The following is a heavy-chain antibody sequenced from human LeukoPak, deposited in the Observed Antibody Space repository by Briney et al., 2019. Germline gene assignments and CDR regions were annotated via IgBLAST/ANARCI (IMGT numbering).Heavy chain of an antibody. Sequence: SETLSLTCAVYGGSFSGYYWSWIRQSPGKGLEWIREINHSGSTIYHPFLKSLVTRSVDTSKNLFLLLLSFLTAADTSVYCCVIDAIVVIPAAHTYYYYFGMAFWGQWTTVTVSS. CDR3: VIDAIVVIPAAHTYYYYFGMAF. CDR2: INHSGST. V-gene: IGHV4-34*01. J-gene: IGHJ6*02. D-gene: IGHD2-2*01. CDR1: GGSFSGYY.